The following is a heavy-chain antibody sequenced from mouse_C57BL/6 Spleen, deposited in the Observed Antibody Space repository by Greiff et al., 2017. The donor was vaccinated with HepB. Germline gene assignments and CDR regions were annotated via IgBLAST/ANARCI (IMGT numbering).Heavy chain of an antibody. CDR2: ISSGSSTI. V-gene: IGHV5-17*01. CDR3: ARTADGSSPWFAY. Sequence: EVHLVESGGGLVKPGGSLKLSCAASGFAFSDYGMHWVRQAPEKGLEWVAYISSGSSTIYYADTVKGRFTISRDNAKNTLFLQMTSLRSEDTAMYYCARTADGSSPWFAYWGQGTLVTVSA. D-gene: IGHD1-1*01. CDR1: GFAFSDYG. J-gene: IGHJ3*01.